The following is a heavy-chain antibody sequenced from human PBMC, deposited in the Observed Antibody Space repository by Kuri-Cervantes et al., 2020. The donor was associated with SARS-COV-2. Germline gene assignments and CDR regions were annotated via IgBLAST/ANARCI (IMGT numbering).Heavy chain of an antibody. J-gene: IGHJ3*02. CDR1: GFTVSSNY. CDR2: INSDGSTT. Sequence: GESLKISCAASGFTVSSNYMSWVRQAPGKGLVWVSRINSDGSTTGYADSVKGRFTISRDNSKNTLYLQMNSLRAEDTAVYYCARDAYYYDSSGYFAILSAFDIWGQGTVVTVSS. D-gene: IGHD3-22*01. CDR3: ARDAYYYDSSGYFAILSAFDI. V-gene: IGHV3-74*01.